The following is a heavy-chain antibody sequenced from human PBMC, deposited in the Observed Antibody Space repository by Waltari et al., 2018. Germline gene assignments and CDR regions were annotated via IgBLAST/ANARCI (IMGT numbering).Heavy chain of an antibody. D-gene: IGHD4-17*01. V-gene: IGHV3-21*01. CDR3: ARYDYGDDFDY. CDR2: ISSSSRYR. Sequence: EVQLVESGGGLVKPGGSLRLSCAASGFTFSSYSMNWVRQAPGKGLEGGLSISSSSRYRYLADSVKGRFTNSRDKAKKSLYLQMNSLRAEDTAVYYCARYDYGDDFDYWGQGTLVTVSS. J-gene: IGHJ4*02. CDR1: GFTFSSYS.